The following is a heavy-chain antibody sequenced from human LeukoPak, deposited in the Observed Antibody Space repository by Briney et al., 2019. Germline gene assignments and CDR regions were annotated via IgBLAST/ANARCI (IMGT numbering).Heavy chain of an antibody. V-gene: IGHV3-53*01. Sequence: GGSLRLSCTVSGFTVSSDSMSWVRQAPGKGLEWVSFIYSGGSTHYSDSVKGRFTISRDNSKNTLYLQMNSLRAEDTAVYYCTRDLAGGDYWGQGTLVTVSS. CDR1: GFTVSSDS. D-gene: IGHD3-10*01. J-gene: IGHJ4*02. CDR3: TRDLAGGDY. CDR2: IYSGGST.